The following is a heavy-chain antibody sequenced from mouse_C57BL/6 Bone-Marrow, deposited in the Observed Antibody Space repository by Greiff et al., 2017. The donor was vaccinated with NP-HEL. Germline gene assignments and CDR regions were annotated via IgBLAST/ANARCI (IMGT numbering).Heavy chain of an antibody. D-gene: IGHD1-1*01. V-gene: IGHV1-69*01. CDR1: GYTFTSYW. J-gene: IGHJ3*01. CDR3: ARVSGSSSSWFAY. CDR2: IDPSDSYT. Sequence: QVQLQQPGAELVMPGASVKLSCKASGYTFTSYWMHWVKQRPGQGLEWIGEIDPSDSYTNYNQKFKGKSTLTVDKSSSTAYMQLSSLTSEDSAVYYCARVSGSSSSWFAYWGQGTLVTVSA.